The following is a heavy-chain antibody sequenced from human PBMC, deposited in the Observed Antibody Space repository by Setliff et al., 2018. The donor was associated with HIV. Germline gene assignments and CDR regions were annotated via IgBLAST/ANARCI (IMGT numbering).Heavy chain of an antibody. CDR3: AREMQIGGYYFDY. CDR1: GGSISSGSYY. J-gene: IGHJ4*02. CDR2: IYTSGST. Sequence: PSETLSLTCTVSGGSISSGSYYWSWIRQPAGKGLEWIGRIYTSGSTNYNPSLKSRVTISVDTSKNQFSLKLSSVTAADTAVYYCAREMQIGGYYFDYWGQGTLVTVSS. V-gene: IGHV4-61*02. D-gene: IGHD3-10*01.